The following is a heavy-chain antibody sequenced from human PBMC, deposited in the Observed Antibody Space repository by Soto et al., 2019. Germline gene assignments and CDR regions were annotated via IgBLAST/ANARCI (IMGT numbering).Heavy chain of an antibody. CDR2: IIPIFGPA. D-gene: IGHD2-15*01. CDR3: ETTYCSGGNCYNSYYGMDV. Sequence: QVQLVQSGAAVKKPGSSVKVSCRASGGTFSSSAICWVRQAPGQGLEWMGGIIPIFGPANYAQKFQGRVTHTEDDSTRPAYMELSSLRSEDTTVYYCETTYCSGGNCYNSYYGMDVWGQRTPVTDS. CDR1: GGTFSSSA. V-gene: IGHV1-69*01. J-gene: IGHJ6*02.